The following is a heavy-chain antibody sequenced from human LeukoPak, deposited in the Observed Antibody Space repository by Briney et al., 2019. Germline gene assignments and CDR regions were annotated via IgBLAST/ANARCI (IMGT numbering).Heavy chain of an antibody. J-gene: IGHJ3*02. Sequence: GGSLRLSCAASGFTFSSYGMHWVRQARDNGLEWVAVISYDGSNQYYADSVKGRFTISRDNSKNTLYLQMNSLRAEDTAVYYCAKDKGGGYGNDGFDIWGRGTMVTVSS. CDR3: AKDKGGGYGNDGFDI. CDR2: ISYDGSNQ. D-gene: IGHD3-16*01. CDR1: GFTFSSYG. V-gene: IGHV3-30*18.